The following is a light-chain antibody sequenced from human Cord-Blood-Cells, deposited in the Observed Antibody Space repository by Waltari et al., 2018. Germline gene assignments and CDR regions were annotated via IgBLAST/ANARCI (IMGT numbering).Light chain of an antibody. Sequence: QSALTQPAPVSGSPGQSITIPCTGTSSDVGGYNYVSWYQQHPGKAPKLMIYDVSNRPSGVSNRFSGSKSGNTASLTISGLQAEDEADYYCSSYTSSSTLEVFGGGTKLTVL. V-gene: IGLV2-14*01. CDR2: DVS. J-gene: IGLJ3*02. CDR1: SSDVGGYNY. CDR3: SSYTSSSTLEV.